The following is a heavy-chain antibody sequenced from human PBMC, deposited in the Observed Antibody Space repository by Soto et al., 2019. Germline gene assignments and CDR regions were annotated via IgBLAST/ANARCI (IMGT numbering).Heavy chain of an antibody. J-gene: IGHJ5*02. Sequence: QITLKESGPTLVNPTQTLTLTCSFSGFSLSTRGVGGGWIRQSPGKALEWRALIYWADDKRYSPSLKNRLTITKDTAKNQVVLTTTNMDPVDTATYYCSHNGGTTKGGDYIGGNYRLRWFDPWGQGTLVTVSS. CDR1: GFSLSTRGVG. CDR2: IYWADDK. V-gene: IGHV2-5*02. CDR3: SHNGGTTKGGDYIGGNYRLRWFDP. D-gene: IGHD3-16*02.